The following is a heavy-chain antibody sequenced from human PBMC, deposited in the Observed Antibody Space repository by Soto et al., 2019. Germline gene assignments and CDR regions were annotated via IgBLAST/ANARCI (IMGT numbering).Heavy chain of an antibody. J-gene: IGHJ6*03. D-gene: IGHD6-19*01. Sequence: GGSLRLSCTASGFTFGDYAMSWFRQAPGKGLEWVGFIRSKAYGGTTEYAASVKGRFTISRDDSKSIAYLQMNSLKTEDTAVYYCTRDPRDTYSSGWYPPRYYYYMDVWGKGTTVTVSS. CDR3: TRDPRDTYSSGWYPPRYYYYMDV. CDR1: GFTFGDYA. V-gene: IGHV3-49*03. CDR2: IRSKAYGGTT.